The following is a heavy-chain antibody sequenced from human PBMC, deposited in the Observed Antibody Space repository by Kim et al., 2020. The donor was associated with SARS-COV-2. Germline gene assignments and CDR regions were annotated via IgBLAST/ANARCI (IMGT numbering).Heavy chain of an antibody. Sequence: GGSLRLSCAASGFTFSSYGMHWVRQAPGKGLEWVAVISYDGSNKYYADSVKGRFTISRDNSKNTLYLQMNSLRAEDTAVYYWAKNERWLQFNYFDYWGQGTLVTVSS. CDR1: GFTFSSYG. CDR3: AKNERWLQFNYFDY. CDR2: ISYDGSNK. D-gene: IGHD5-12*01. J-gene: IGHJ4*02. V-gene: IGHV3-30*18.